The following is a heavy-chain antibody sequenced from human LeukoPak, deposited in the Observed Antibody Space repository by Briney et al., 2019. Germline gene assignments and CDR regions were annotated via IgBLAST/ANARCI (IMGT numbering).Heavy chain of an antibody. Sequence: GGSLRLSCAASGFTFSNAWMSWVRQAPGKGLEWVGRIKSKTDGGTTDYAAPVKGRFTISRDDSKNTLYLQMNSLKTEDTAVYYCARGVRSWFRTFDYWGQGTLVTVSS. D-gene: IGHD6-13*01. CDR1: GFTFSNAW. J-gene: IGHJ4*02. V-gene: IGHV3-15*01. CDR3: ARGVRSWFRTFDY. CDR2: IKSKTDGGTT.